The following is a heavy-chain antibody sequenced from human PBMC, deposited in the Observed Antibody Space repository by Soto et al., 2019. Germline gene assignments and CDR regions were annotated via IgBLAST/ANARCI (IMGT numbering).Heavy chain of an antibody. CDR2: IRSKANSYAT. V-gene: IGHV3-73*01. D-gene: IGHD2-21*02. Sequence: GSLRLSCAASGFTFSGSAMHWVRQASGKGLEWVGRIRSKANSYATAYAASVKGRFTISRDDSKNTAYLQMNSLKTEDTAVYYCTSAYCGGDCYSDYYYYGMDVWGQGTTVTVSS. CDR1: GFTFSGSA. J-gene: IGHJ6*02. CDR3: TSAYCGGDCYSDYYYYGMDV.